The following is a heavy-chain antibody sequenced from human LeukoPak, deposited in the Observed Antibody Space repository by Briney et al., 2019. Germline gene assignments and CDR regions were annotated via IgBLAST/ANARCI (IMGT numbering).Heavy chain of an antibody. V-gene: IGHV3-7*02. CDR2: IKQDGSEK. J-gene: IGHJ4*02. Sequence: PGESLRLSCAASGFNLSSYWMSWVRQATGKGHKWVANIKQDGSEKYYVDSVKGRFTISRDNAKNSLYLQMNSLRAEDTAVYYCARGQYDSSGYYSDYWGQGTLVTVSS. CDR1: GFNLSSYW. D-gene: IGHD3-22*01. CDR3: ARGQYDSSGYYSDY.